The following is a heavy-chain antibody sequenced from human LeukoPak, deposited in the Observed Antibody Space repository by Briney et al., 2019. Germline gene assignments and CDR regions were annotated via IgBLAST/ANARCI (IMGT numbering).Heavy chain of an antibody. J-gene: IGHJ4*02. CDR1: GGSISTYY. Sequence: SETLSLTCTVSGGSISTYYWSWIRQPAGKGLEWIGRIHSSGATHYNPSLRSRVTLSIDTSKNQFSLKLSSVTAADTAVYYCGRLNLPAVSGAFDYWGQGTLVTVSS. CDR2: IHSSGAT. V-gene: IGHV4-4*07. CDR3: GRLNLPAVSGAFDY. D-gene: IGHD2-2*01.